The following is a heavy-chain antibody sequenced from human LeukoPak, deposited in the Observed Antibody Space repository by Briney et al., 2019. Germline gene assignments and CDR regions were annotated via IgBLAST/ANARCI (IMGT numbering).Heavy chain of an antibody. CDR2: IYYSGST. J-gene: IGHJ4*02. CDR1: GGSISSYY. CDR3: ARSGGFGEYYSDY. Sequence: SETLSLTCTVSGGSISSYYWSWIRQPPGKGLEWIGCIYYSGSTYYNPSLKSRVTISVDTFKNQFSLKLSSVTAADTAVYYCARSGGFGEYYSDYWGQGTLVTVSS. V-gene: IGHV4-59*12. D-gene: IGHD3-10*01.